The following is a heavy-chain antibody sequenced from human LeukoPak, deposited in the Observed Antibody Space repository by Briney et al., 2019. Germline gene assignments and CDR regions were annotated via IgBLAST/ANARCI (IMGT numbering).Heavy chain of an antibody. CDR1: GGSFSGYY. Sequence: SETLSLTCAVYGGSFSGYYWSWIRQPPGKGLEWIGEINHSGSTNYNPSPKSRVTISVDTSKNQFSLKLSSVTAADTAVYYCARVFAVGNAFDIWGQGTMVTVSS. D-gene: IGHD2-2*01. CDR3: ARVFAVGNAFDI. CDR2: INHSGST. J-gene: IGHJ3*02. V-gene: IGHV4-34*01.